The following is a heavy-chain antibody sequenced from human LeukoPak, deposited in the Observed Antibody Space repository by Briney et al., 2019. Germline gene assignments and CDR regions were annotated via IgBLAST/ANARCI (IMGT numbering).Heavy chain of an antibody. CDR2: SQTTKPNSCTT. CDR3: VRVVTTSSGWYHFDN. V-gene: IGHV3-72*01. J-gene: IGHJ4*02. D-gene: IGHD6-13*01. CDR1: GFAITDHH. Sequence: GSLTLSCPASGFAITDHHMDWVRHAPGKGMEWVGRSQTTKPNSCTTEYAASVKGRFTISRDDSKNSLYLQLNSLKTEDTAVYYCVRVVTTSSGWYHFDNWGQGTLVTVSS.